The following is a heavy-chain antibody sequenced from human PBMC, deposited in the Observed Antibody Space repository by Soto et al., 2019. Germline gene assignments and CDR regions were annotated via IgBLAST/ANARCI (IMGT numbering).Heavy chain of an antibody. Sequence: ASVKVSCKASGYTFTSYDISWVRQAPGQGLEWMGWISAYNGYANYAQKLQGRVTMTRDTSTSTVYMELSSLRSEDTAVYYCARDSIADTYGMDVWGQGTTVTVSS. CDR3: ARDSIADTYGMDV. CDR1: GYTFTSYD. D-gene: IGHD6-6*01. CDR2: ISAYNGYA. J-gene: IGHJ6*02. V-gene: IGHV1-18*01.